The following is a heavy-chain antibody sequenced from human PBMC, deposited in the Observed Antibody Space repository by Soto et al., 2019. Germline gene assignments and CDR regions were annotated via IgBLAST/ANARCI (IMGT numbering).Heavy chain of an antibody. CDR3: AKIVDYDFWSGYLGSYYFDY. CDR1: GFTFSSYA. V-gene: IGHV3-23*01. D-gene: IGHD3-3*01. J-gene: IGHJ4*02. CDR2: ISGSGGST. Sequence: EVQLLESGGGLVQPGGSLRLSCAASGFTFSSYAMSWVRQAPGKGLVWVSAISGSGGSTYYADSVKGRFTISRDNSKNTLYLQMNSLRAEDTAVYYCAKIVDYDFWSGYLGSYYFDYWGQGTLVTVSS.